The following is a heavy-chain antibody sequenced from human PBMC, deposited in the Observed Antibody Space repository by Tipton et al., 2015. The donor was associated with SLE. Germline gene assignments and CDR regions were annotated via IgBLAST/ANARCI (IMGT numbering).Heavy chain of an antibody. Sequence: LRLSCAVYGGSFSGYYWSWIRQPPGKGLEWIGEINHSGSTNYNPSLKSRVTISVDTSKNQFSLKLSSVTAADTAVYYCARSRIAAAGWFDPWGQGTLVTVSS. V-gene: IGHV4-34*01. CDR3: ARSRIAAAGWFDP. CDR2: INHSGST. CDR1: GGSFSGYY. D-gene: IGHD6-13*01. J-gene: IGHJ5*02.